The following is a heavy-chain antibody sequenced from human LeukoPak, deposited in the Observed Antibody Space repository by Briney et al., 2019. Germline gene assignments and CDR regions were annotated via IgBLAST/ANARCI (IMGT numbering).Heavy chain of an antibody. D-gene: IGHD3-22*01. CDR3: ARRDSYDSSGLDY. V-gene: IGHV4-34*01. CDR1: GASVSSSIYY. Sequence: SETLSLTCAVSGASVSSSIYYWSWIRQPSGKGLEWIGEINHSGSTNYNPSLKSRVTISVDTSKNQFSLKLSSVTAADTAVYYCARRDSYDSSGLDYWGQGTLVTVSS. J-gene: IGHJ4*02. CDR2: INHSGST.